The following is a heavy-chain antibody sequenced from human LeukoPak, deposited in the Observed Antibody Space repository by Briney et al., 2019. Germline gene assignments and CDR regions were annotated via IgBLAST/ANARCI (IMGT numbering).Heavy chain of an antibody. Sequence: SETLSLTCTVSGDSVTNDFFWGWVRQPPGKELEWIGSFCLGRDTYYRPSLKSRVTISVDTSKNQFSLNLNSVTAADTAVYYCAGWASISREPGGYFDHWGQGTLVTVSS. CDR2: FCLGRDT. CDR3: AGWASISREPGGYFDH. CDR1: GDSVTNDFF. J-gene: IGHJ4*02. D-gene: IGHD1-14*01. V-gene: IGHV4-38-2*02.